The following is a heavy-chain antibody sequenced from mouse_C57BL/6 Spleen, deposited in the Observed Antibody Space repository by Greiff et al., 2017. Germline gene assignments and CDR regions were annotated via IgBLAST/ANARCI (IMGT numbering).Heavy chain of an antibody. Sequence: VQLVESGAELVKPGASVKISCKASGYAFSSYWMNWVKQRPGKGLEWIGQIYPGDGDTNDNGKFKGKATLTADKSSSTAYMQLSSLTSEDSAVYFCARSGYSSFAYWGQGTLVTVSA. CDR2: IYPGDGDT. V-gene: IGHV1-80*01. J-gene: IGHJ3*01. CDR1: GYAFSSYW. CDR3: ARSGYSSFAY. D-gene: IGHD2-12*01.